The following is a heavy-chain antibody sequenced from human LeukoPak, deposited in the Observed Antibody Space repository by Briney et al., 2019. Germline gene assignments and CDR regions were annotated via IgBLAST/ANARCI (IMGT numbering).Heavy chain of an antibody. Sequence: GGSLRLSCAASGFTFSSYSMNWVRQAPGKGLEWVSSISSSSSYLYYADAVKGRFTISSDDAKNSLYLQMNSLRAEDTAVYYCARDSNGEDCSSTSCRGPAWDDYWGQGTLVTVSS. D-gene: IGHD2-2*01. V-gene: IGHV3-21*01. CDR1: GFTFSSYS. CDR3: ARDSNGEDCSSTSCRGPAWDDY. CDR2: ISSSSSYL. J-gene: IGHJ4*02.